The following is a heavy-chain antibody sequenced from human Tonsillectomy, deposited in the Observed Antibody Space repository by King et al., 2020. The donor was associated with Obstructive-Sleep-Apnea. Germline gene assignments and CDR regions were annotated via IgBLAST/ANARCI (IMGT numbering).Heavy chain of an antibody. CDR3: ARAIVGANFDY. D-gene: IGHD1-26*01. Sequence: VQLQESGPGLVKPSETLSLTCTVSGGSISSYYWSWIRQPPGKGLEWIGYIYYSVSTNYNPSLKSRVTISVDTSKNQFSLKLSSVTAADTAVYYCARAIVGANFDYWGQGTLVTVSS. CDR2: IYYSVST. V-gene: IGHV4-59*01. J-gene: IGHJ4*02. CDR1: GGSISSYY.